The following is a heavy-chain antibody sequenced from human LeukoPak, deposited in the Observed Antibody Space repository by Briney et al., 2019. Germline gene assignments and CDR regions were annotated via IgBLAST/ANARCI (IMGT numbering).Heavy chain of an antibody. D-gene: IGHD2-21*01. CDR2: INSDGSST. CDR1: GFTFSSYW. Sequence: PGGSLRLSCAASGFTFSSYWMHWVRQAPGKGLVWVSRINSDGSSTSYADSVKGRFTISRDNAKNTLYLQMNSLRAEDTAVYYCAKDPSLAYCGGDCYLHYFDYWGQGTLVTVSP. CDR3: AKDPSLAYCGGDCYLHYFDY. J-gene: IGHJ4*02. V-gene: IGHV3-74*01.